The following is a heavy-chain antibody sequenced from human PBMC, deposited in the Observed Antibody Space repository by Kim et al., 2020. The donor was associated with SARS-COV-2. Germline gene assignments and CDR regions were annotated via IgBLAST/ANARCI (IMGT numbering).Heavy chain of an antibody. V-gene: IGHV3-23*01. CDR3: AKGGPLNSFDS. J-gene: IGHJ4*02. Sequence: STSYADSVKGRFTISRDNSKDTLYLQLHSLRADDTAFYYCAKGGPLNSFDSWGQGVLVTVSS. CDR2: ST.